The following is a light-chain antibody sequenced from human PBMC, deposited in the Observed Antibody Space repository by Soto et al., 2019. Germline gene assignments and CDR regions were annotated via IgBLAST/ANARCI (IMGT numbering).Light chain of an antibody. CDR1: QSISSW. J-gene: IGKJ4*01. V-gene: IGKV1-5*03. Sequence: DIQMTQSPSTLSASVGDRVTITCRASQSISSWLAWYQQKPGKAPKLLIYKASSLESAVPSRFSGSGSGTEFTLTISSLQPDDLATYSCQQYNSNPLTFGGGTKVEIK. CDR2: KAS. CDR3: QQYNSNPLT.